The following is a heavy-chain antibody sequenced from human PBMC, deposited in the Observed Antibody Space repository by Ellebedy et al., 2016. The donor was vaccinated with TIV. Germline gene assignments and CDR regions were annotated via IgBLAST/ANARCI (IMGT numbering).Heavy chain of an antibody. J-gene: IGHJ4*02. CDR1: GFTFSSFW. Sequence: GGSLRLXXAASGFTFSSFWMHWVRQAPGKGLVLVSRINNDGSSINYADSVKGRFTISRDNAKNTLYLQMNSLRADDTAVYYCARSAYYGGKGYYFDSWGQGTLVTVSS. V-gene: IGHV3-74*01. CDR2: INNDGSSI. D-gene: IGHD4-23*01. CDR3: ARSAYYGGKGYYFDS.